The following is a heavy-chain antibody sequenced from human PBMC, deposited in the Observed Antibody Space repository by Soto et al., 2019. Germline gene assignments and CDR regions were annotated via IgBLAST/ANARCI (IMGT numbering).Heavy chain of an antibody. Sequence: GESLKISCTASGFTFGDYAMSWFRQAPGKGLEWVGFIRSKAYGGTTEYAASVKGRFTISRDDSKSIAYLQMNSLKTEDTAVYYCTRGLGSGWYLLFDYWGQGTLVTVSS. CDR2: IRSKAYGGTT. D-gene: IGHD6-19*01. CDR1: GFTFGDYA. J-gene: IGHJ4*02. V-gene: IGHV3-49*03. CDR3: TRGLGSGWYLLFDY.